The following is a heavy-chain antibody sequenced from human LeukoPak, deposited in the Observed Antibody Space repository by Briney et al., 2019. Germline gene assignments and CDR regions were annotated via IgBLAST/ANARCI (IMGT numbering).Heavy chain of an antibody. CDR3: TRGPRNDT. J-gene: IGHJ5*02. V-gene: IGHV1-8*01. CDR1: GYPFSTYE. Sequence: ASVKVSCKTSGYPFSTYEINWVRQAAGQGLEWMRWVHPNSGNTAYAQKFQGRVTMTRDTSISTAYMELSGLRSDHTAVYFCTRGPRNDTWGQGTLVTVSS. D-gene: IGHD1-14*01. CDR2: VHPNSGNT.